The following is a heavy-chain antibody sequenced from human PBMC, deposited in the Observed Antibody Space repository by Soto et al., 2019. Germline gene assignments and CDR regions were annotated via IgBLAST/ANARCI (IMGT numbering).Heavy chain of an antibody. J-gene: IGHJ5*02. CDR3: TTDIDYTKGFDP. V-gene: IGHV3-15*07. Sequence: EVHLVESGGGLVKPGGSLRLSCAASGFTFSNAWMYWVRQAPGKGLEWVGRIKSKIDGGTTDYAAPVKGRFTMSRDDSRNTLYLQMSSLKTEDTAVYFCTTDIDYTKGFDPWGQGTLVTVSS. D-gene: IGHD4-4*01. CDR2: IKSKIDGGTT. CDR1: GFTFSNAW.